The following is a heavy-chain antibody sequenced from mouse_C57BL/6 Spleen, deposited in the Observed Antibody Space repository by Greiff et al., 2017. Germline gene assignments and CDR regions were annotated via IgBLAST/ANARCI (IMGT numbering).Heavy chain of an antibody. CDR2: IDPSDSYT. D-gene: IGHD1-1*01. CDR1: GYTFTSYW. Sequence: QVQLQQPGAELVKPGASVKLSCKASGYTFTSYWMQWVKQRPGQGLEWIGEIDPSDSYTNYNQKFKGKATLTVDTSSSTAYMQLSSLTSEDSAVDYCAPYYYGSSRFAYWGQGTLVTVSA. CDR3: APYYYGSSRFAY. J-gene: IGHJ3*01. V-gene: IGHV1-50*01.